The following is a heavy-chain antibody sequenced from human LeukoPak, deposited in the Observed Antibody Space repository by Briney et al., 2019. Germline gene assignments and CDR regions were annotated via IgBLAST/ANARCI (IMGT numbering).Heavy chain of an antibody. D-gene: IGHD2-2*01. CDR2: ISGSGGST. J-gene: IGHJ6*02. CDR3: AKALDPYAVYGMDV. V-gene: IGHV3-23*01. Sequence: QTGGSLRLSCAASGLTFSSYSMTWVRQAPGKGLEWVSAISGSGGSTYYADSVKGRFTISRDNSKNTLYLQMNSLRAEDTAVYYCAKALDPYAVYGMDVWGQGTTVTVSS. CDR1: GLTFSSYS.